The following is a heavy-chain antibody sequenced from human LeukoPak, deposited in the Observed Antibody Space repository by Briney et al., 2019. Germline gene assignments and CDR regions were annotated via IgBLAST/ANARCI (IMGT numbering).Heavy chain of an antibody. J-gene: IGHJ4*02. CDR3: AKTRTYYDILTGYYPDY. V-gene: IGHV3-23*01. CDR1: GFTFSSYA. Sequence: PGGSLRLSCAASGFTFSSYAMSWVRQAPGKGLEWVSAISGSGGSTYYADSVKGRFTISRDNSKNTLYLQMNSLRAEDTAVYYCAKTRTYYDILTGYYPDYWGQGTLVTVSS. D-gene: IGHD3-9*01. CDR2: ISGSGGST.